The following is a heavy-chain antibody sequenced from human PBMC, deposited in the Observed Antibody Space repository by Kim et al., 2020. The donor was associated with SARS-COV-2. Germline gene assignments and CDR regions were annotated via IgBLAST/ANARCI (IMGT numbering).Heavy chain of an antibody. J-gene: IGHJ4*02. CDR3: AIGPRVWSFDL. CDR1: GFTFTSYW. D-gene: IGHD2-8*02. V-gene: IGHV3-74*01. Sequence: GGSLRLSCAASGFTFTSYWMHWVRQVPGKGLVWLARIISDGSITNYADSVKVRFTISRDNAKNTLSLQMNSVRAEDTAVYHCAIGPRVWSFDLWGQGTLVTVSS. CDR2: IISDGSIT.